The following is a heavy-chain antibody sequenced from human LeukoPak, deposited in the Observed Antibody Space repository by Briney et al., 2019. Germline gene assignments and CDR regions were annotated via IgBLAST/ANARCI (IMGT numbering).Heavy chain of an antibody. J-gene: IGHJ4*02. CDR1: GGSISSYY. CDR2: IYYSGST. V-gene: IGHV4-59*01. CDR3: ARERFADYYFDY. Sequence: SETLSLTCTVSGGSISSYYWSWIRQPPGKGLEWFGYIYYSGSTNYNPSLKSRVTISVDTSKNQFSLKLSSVTAADTAVYYCARERFADYYFDYWGQGTLVTVSS. D-gene: IGHD3-16*01.